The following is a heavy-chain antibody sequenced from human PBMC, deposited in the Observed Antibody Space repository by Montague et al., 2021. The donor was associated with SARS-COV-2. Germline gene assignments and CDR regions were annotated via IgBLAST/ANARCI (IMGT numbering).Heavy chain of an antibody. Sequence: SETLSLICTVSNGSINSYYWCWVRKPPGKRLEWIGYIYYRGSANYNPSLESRVTMSIDTSKNKFSLKLRSVTAADTAVYFCARERLHNWFDPWGQGTLVTVSS. V-gene: IGHV4-59*01. CDR2: IYYRGSA. CDR1: NGSINSYY. J-gene: IGHJ5*02. CDR3: ARERLHNWFDP.